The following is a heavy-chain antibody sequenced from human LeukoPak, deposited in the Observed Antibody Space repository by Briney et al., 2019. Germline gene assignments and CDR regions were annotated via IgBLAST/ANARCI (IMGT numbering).Heavy chain of an antibody. Sequence: NPSETLSLTCTVSGGSISSGGYYWSWIRQHPGKGLEWIGYIYYSGSTYYNPSLKSRVTILVDTSKNQFSLKLSSVTAADTAVYYCASKDRGINAFDIWGQGTMVTVSS. V-gene: IGHV4-31*03. CDR1: GGSISSGGYY. J-gene: IGHJ3*02. CDR2: IYYSGST. D-gene: IGHD3-10*01. CDR3: ASKDRGINAFDI.